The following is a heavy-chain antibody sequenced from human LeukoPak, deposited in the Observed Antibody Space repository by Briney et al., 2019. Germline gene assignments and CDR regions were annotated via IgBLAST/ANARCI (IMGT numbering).Heavy chain of an antibody. Sequence: PGGSLRLSCAASGFTFSSYNMNWVRQAPGKGLEWVSSISSSSYIYYADSVKGRFTISRDNAKNSLYLQMNSLRAEDTAVYYCATARSQDGITGTYWGYWGQGTLVTVSS. CDR3: ATARSQDGITGTYWGY. D-gene: IGHD1/OR15-1a*01. CDR2: ISSSSYI. V-gene: IGHV3-21*01. CDR1: GFTFSSYN. J-gene: IGHJ4*02.